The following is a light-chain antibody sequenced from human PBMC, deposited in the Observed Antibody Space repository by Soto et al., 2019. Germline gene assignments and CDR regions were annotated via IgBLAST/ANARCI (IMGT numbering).Light chain of an antibody. Sequence: EIVLTQSPGTLSLSPGQRATLSCRASQSVSSSYLAWYQQKPGQPPRLLIYGASGKATGTPDRFSGSGSGTDFTLTMRRVEPEDYAVYCCQQQGSSQVTFGQGTRLDI. CDR2: GAS. CDR1: QSVSSSY. V-gene: IGKV3-20*01. J-gene: IGKJ5*01. CDR3: QQQGSSQVT.